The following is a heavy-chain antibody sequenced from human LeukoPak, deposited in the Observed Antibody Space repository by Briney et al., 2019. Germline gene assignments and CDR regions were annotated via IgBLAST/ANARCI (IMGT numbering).Heavy chain of an antibody. D-gene: IGHD3-22*01. Sequence: PSETLSLTCTVSGGSIGSYYWNWIRQPPGEGLEWIGYVSYSGSTNYNPSLKSRVIMSVDKSKNQFSLKLSSVTAADTAVYFCARATSGYYFDFWDQGTLVTVSS. CDR2: VSYSGST. V-gene: IGHV4-59*01. J-gene: IGHJ4*02. CDR3: ARATSGYYFDF. CDR1: GGSIGSYY.